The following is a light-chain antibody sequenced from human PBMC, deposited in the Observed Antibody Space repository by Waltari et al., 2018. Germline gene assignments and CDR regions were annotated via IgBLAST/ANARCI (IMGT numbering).Light chain of an antibody. Sequence: EIVLTQSPATLPLSPAERATPSCRASQSVSSYLAWYQQKPGQAPRLLIYDASNRATGIPARFSGSGSGTDFTLTISSLEPEDFAVYYCQQRSNWPPITFGQGTRLEIK. V-gene: IGKV3-11*01. CDR2: DAS. CDR3: QQRSNWPPIT. J-gene: IGKJ5*01. CDR1: QSVSSY.